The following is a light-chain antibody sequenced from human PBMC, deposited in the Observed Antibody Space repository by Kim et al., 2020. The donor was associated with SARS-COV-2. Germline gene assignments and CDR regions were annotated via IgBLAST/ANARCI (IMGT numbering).Light chain of an antibody. V-gene: IGKV1-5*03. J-gene: IGKJ5*01. CDR2: KAS. Sequence: ASVGEQVTITCRASQSIYSYLAWYQQKPGNVPKILIYKASTLESGVPSRFSGSESGTEFTLTISSLQPDDFATYYCQQFYTYPITFGQGTRLEIK. CDR3: QQFYTYPIT. CDR1: QSIYSY.